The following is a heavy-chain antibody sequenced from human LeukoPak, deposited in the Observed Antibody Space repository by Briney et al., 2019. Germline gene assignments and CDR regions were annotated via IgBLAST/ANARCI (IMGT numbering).Heavy chain of an antibody. V-gene: IGHV1-69*13. D-gene: IGHD3-10*01. CDR2: IIPIFGTA. CDR1: GYTFTSYG. Sequence: GASVKVSCKASGYTFTSYGVSWVRQAPGQGLEWMGGIIPIFGTANYAQKFQGRVTITADESTSTAYMELSSLRSEDTAVYYCSRHGELFLFDYWGQGTLVTVSS. CDR3: SRHGELFLFDY. J-gene: IGHJ4*02.